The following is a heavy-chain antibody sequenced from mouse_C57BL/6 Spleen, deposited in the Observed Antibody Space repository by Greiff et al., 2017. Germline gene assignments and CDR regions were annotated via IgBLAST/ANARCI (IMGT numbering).Heavy chain of an antibody. CDR3: ARQDYYGSCPLLGFDV. CDR1: GFPFSSYT. J-gene: IGHJ1*03. D-gene: IGHD1-1*01. CDR2: ISGGGGNT. Sequence: EVQGVESGGGLVKPGGSLKLSCAASGFPFSSYTMSWVRQTPEKRLEWVATISGGGGNTYYPDSVKGRFTISRDNAKNTLYLQMSSLRSEDTALNYCARQDYYGSCPLLGFDVWGKGTTVTVSS. V-gene: IGHV5-9*01.